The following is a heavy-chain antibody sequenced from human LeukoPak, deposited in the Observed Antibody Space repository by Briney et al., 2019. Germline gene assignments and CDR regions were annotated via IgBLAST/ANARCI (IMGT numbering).Heavy chain of an antibody. D-gene: IGHD1-26*01. J-gene: IGHJ5*02. V-gene: IGHV1-69*04. CDR1: GGTFSSYA. Sequence: SVKVSCKASGGTFSSYAISWVRQAPGQGLEWMGRIIPILGIANYAQKFQGRVTITTDESTSTAYMELSSLRSEDTAVYYCARCHGAIVNWFDPWGQGTLVTVSS. CDR2: IIPILGIA. CDR3: ARCHGAIVNWFDP.